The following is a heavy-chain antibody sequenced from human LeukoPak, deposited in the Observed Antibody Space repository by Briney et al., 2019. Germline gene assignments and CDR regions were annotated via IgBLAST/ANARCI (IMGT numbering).Heavy chain of an antibody. CDR3: AKDSSGWYYFDY. J-gene: IGHJ4*02. D-gene: IGHD6-19*01. CDR2: ISGSGGST. V-gene: IGHV3-23*01. Sequence: GGSLRFSCAASGFTFSSYAMSWVRQAPGKGLEWVSAISGSGGSTYYADSVKGRFTISRDNSKNTLYPQMNSLRAEDTAVYYCAKDSSGWYYFDYWGQGTLVTVSS. CDR1: GFTFSSYA.